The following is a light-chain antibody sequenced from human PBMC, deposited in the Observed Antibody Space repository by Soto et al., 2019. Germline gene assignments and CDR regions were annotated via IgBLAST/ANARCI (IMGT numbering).Light chain of an antibody. CDR2: DSN. Sequence: EIVMTXXXXLQSVLPGERVTLACRASQSVGNNLAWYQQKTGQAPGILIYDSNIRATGVPARFSGTRSGTEFTLTISGLQSEDFAIYYCQHYKTWPLAFGGGTKVDIK. J-gene: IGKJ4*01. CDR3: QHYKTWPLA. CDR1: QSVGNN. V-gene: IGKV3-15*01.